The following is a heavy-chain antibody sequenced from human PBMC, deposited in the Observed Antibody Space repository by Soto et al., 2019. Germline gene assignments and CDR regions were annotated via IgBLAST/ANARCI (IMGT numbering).Heavy chain of an antibody. Sequence: EVQLLESGGGLVQPGESLRLSCAASGFTFSSYAMSWVRQAPGKGLEWVSALTGSGGSPYYADSVKGRFTISRDNSKNTLFLQMNSLRADDTAVYYCAKATVTTRGAFDIWCQGTMVTVSS. CDR1: GFTFSSYA. CDR3: AKATVTTRGAFDI. V-gene: IGHV3-23*01. J-gene: IGHJ3*02. D-gene: IGHD4-17*01. CDR2: LTGSGGSP.